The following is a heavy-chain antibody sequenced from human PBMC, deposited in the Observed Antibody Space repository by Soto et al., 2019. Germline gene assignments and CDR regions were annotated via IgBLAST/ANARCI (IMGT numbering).Heavy chain of an antibody. CDR3: AKVRMLDLWSGYYLDY. Sequence: LRLSCVASGFTFSTFAISSVRQAPGKGLECVSAIRGSCGSTYYADAVKGRFTISRDNSKNTLYLQMNSLSAEDRAVYYCAKVRMLDLWSGYYLDYWGQGTLVTVSS. V-gene: IGHV3-23*01. J-gene: IGHJ4*02. CDR2: IRGSCGST. D-gene: IGHD3-3*01. CDR1: GFTFSTFA.